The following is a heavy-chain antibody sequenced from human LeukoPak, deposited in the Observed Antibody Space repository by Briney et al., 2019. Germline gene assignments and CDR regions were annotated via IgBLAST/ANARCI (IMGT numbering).Heavy chain of an antibody. CDR1: GGSISSYY. Sequence: PSETLSLTCTVSGGSISSYYWTWIRQPPGKGLEWIGYIFHSGSTNYNPSLKSRVTISVDTSKNQFSLKLSSVTATDTAVYYCADIRAGNFDYWGQGTLVTVSS. CDR2: IFHSGST. V-gene: IGHV4-59*01. J-gene: IGHJ4*02. CDR3: ADIRAGNFDY.